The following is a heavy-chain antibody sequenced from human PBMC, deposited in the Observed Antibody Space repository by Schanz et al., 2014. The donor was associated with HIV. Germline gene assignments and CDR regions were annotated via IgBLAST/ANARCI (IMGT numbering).Heavy chain of an antibody. CDR3: ARGRSGYCSGGSCPYGRYYFDY. D-gene: IGHD2-15*01. Sequence: QVQLVQSGAEVQKPGASVKVSCKASGYSFTSYDINWVRQATGQGLEWMGWISPYNGDRKYDQKFQGRVTLTTDTSISTAYMELSRLRSDDTAVYYCARGRSGYCSGGSCPYGRYYFDYWGQGTLVTVSS. V-gene: IGHV1-8*02. J-gene: IGHJ4*02. CDR1: GYSFTSYD. CDR2: ISPYNGDR.